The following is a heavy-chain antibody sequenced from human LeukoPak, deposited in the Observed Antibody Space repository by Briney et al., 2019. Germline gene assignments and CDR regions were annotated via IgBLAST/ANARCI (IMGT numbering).Heavy chain of an antibody. J-gene: IGHJ4*02. Sequence: GGSLRLSCAASGFTFSSYGMPWVRPAPGKGLEWVAFIRYDGSNKYYADSVKGRFTISRDNSKNTLYLQMNSLRAEDTAVYYCATTVVISIDYWGQGTLVTVSS. V-gene: IGHV3-30*02. CDR3: ATTVVISIDY. CDR2: IRYDGSNK. CDR1: GFTFSSYG. D-gene: IGHD4-23*01.